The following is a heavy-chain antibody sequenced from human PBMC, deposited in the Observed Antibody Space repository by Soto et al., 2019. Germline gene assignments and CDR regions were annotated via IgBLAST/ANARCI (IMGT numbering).Heavy chain of an antibody. J-gene: IGHJ4*02. V-gene: IGHV3-64D*06. CDR1: GFTFSSYA. Sequence: VGSLRLSCSISGFTFSSYAMHWVRQAPGKGLQYVSSISSSGVATYYVDSVKGRFTISRDNSQSTLYLQMSSLRVEDTAVYYCVKDRSIDYWGQGILVTVSS. CDR2: ISSSGVAT. CDR3: VKDRSIDY.